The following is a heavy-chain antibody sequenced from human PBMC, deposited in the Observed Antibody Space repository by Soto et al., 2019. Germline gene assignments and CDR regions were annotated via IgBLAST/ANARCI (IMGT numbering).Heavy chain of an antibody. CDR1: GFTFSSYS. CDR2: IKTDGSTT. Sequence: PGGSPRLSCPASGFTFSSYSMHWVRQAPGEGLIWVSRIKTDGSTTSYADSVKGRFTISRDNSKNTLYLQMNSLRAEDTAVYYCAKDLSRSDLLWFGELPFDHWGQGTLVTFSS. CDR3: AKDLSRSDLLWFGELPFDH. V-gene: IGHV3-74*01. J-gene: IGHJ4*02. D-gene: IGHD3-10*01.